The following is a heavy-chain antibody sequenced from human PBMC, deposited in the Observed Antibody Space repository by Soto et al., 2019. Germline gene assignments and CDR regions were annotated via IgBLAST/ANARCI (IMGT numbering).Heavy chain of an antibody. CDR3: ARDRAVAGMCAFES. D-gene: IGHD6-19*01. Sequence: PGGSLSLSCAASGFTFSSYSMNWVRQAPGKGLEWVSSISSSSSYIYYADSVKGRFTISRDNAKNSLYLQMNSLRAEDTAVYYWARDRAVAGMCAFESWGKGTMVTV. J-gene: IGHJ3*02. CDR1: GFTFSSYS. CDR2: ISSSSSYI. V-gene: IGHV3-21*01.